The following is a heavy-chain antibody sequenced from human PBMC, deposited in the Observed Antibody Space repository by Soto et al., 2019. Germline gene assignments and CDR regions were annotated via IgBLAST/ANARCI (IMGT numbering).Heavy chain of an antibody. CDR2: ISGSGGST. V-gene: IGHV3-23*01. D-gene: IGHD3-10*01. CDR1: GFTFSSYA. CDR3: AKLRGSGIYVPYYFDY. Sequence: EVQLLESGGGLVQPGGSLRLSCAASGFTFSSYAMSWVRQAPGKGLEWVSAISGSGGSTYYADSVKGRFTISRDNSKNTLYLQMNSLRAEDTAVYYCAKLRGSGIYVPYYFDYWGQVTLVTVSS. J-gene: IGHJ4*02.